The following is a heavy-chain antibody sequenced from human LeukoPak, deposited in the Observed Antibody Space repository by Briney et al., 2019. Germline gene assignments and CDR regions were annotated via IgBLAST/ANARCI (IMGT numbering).Heavy chain of an antibody. J-gene: IGHJ4*02. D-gene: IGHD2-2*01. CDR2: IYTGGST. CDR3: AREGSTKTFDY. V-gene: IGHV4-61*02. Sequence: PSETLSLTCTVSGGSISSGGYYWSWIRQPAGKGLEWIGRIYTGGSTNYNPSLKSRVTMSVDTSKNQFSLKLSSVTAADTAVYYCAREGSTKTFDYWGQGTLVTVSS. CDR1: GGSISSGGYY.